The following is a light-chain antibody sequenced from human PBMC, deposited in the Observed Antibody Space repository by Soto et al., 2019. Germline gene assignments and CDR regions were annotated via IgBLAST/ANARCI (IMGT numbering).Light chain of an antibody. CDR1: SGDFGGYNY. Sequence: QSDLTQPASVSGSPVPSITISCTGASGDFGGYNYVSWYQQHPGKAPQLLIYGVTNRPSRVSNRFSGSKSGNTASLTISGLQADDEAEYYCNSYTNSNTLPVFGTGTKLTVL. V-gene: IGLV2-14*03. J-gene: IGLJ1*01. CDR2: GVT. CDR3: NSYTNSNTLPV.